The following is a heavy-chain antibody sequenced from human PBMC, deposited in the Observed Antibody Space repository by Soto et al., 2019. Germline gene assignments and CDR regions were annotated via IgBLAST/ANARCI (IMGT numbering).Heavy chain of an antibody. J-gene: IGHJ6*02. CDR2: IYYSGST. D-gene: IGHD3-10*01. Sequence: SETLSLTCTVSGGSISSYYWSWIRQPPGKGLEWIGYIYYSGSTNYNPSLKSRVTISVDTSKNQFSLKLSSVTAADTAVYYCARDRARGSGSYPYYYYYGMDVWGQGTTVTVSS. V-gene: IGHV4-59*01. CDR1: GGSISSYY. CDR3: ARDRARGSGSYPYYYYYGMDV.